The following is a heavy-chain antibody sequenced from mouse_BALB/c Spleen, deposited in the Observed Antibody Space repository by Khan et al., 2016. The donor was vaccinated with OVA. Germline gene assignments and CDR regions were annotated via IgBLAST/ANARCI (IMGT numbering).Heavy chain of an antibody. Sequence: VQLQESGPDLVAPSQSLSITCSVSGFSLTSFAIHWVRQPPGKGLEWLVVIWSDGRTTYNSSLKSRLSISKDNSKSQVFLKINSRQTDDTAMYYCARHQFPLSMDSWGQGTSVTVAS. CDR3: ARHQFPLSMDS. V-gene: IGHV2-6-2*01. CDR2: IWSDGRT. CDR1: GFSLTSFA. J-gene: IGHJ4*01.